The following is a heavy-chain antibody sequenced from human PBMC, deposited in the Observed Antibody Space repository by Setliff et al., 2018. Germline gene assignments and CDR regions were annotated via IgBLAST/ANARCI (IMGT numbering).Heavy chain of an antibody. CDR2: INHSGST. D-gene: IGHD3-3*01. V-gene: IGHV4-34*01. J-gene: IGHJ4*02. Sequence: SETLSLTCTVYGASFSVYYRGWIRQPPGKGLEWIAEINHSGSTNYNPSLKSRVTISVDTSKNQFSLKLSSVTAADTAVYYCRFWSGYLKNDFWGQGTLVTVSS. CDR1: GASFSVYY. CDR3: RFWSGYLKNDF.